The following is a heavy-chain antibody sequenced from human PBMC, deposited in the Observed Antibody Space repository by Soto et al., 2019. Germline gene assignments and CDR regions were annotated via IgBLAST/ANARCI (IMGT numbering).Heavy chain of an antibody. V-gene: IGHV3-30-3*01. J-gene: IGHJ4*02. CDR3: ASPHCSGGSCYFDY. Sequence: QVQLVESGGGVVQPGRSLRLSCAASGFTLSSYAMHWVRQAPGKGLEWVAVISYDGSNKYYADSVKGRFTISRDNSKNTLYLQMNSLRAEDTAVYYCASPHCSGGSCYFDYWGQGTLVTVSS. D-gene: IGHD2-15*01. CDR1: GFTLSSYA. CDR2: ISYDGSNK.